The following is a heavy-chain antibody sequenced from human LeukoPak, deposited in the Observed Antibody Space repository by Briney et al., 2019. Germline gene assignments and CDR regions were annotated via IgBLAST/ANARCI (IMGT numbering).Heavy chain of an antibody. Sequence: ASVKVSCKASGYTFTGYYMHWVRQAPGQGLEWMGWINPNSGGTNYAQRFQGRVTMTRDTSISTAYMELSRLRSDDTAVYYCARGGDIVLMVYASREDYWGQGTLVTVSS. J-gene: IGHJ4*02. D-gene: IGHD2-8*01. CDR1: GYTFTGYY. V-gene: IGHV1-2*02. CDR3: ARGGDIVLMVYASREDY. CDR2: INPNSGGT.